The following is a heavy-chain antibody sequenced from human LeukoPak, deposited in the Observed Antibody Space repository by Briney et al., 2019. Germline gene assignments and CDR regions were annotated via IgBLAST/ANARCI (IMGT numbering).Heavy chain of an antibody. CDR1: GGSISNYY. D-gene: IGHD2-21*02. J-gene: IGHJ3*02. Sequence: SETLSLTCTVSGGSISNYYLNWIRQPPGKGLEWIGYIYYSGSTHYNPSLKSRVTMSVDTAKNQFSLKLSSVTAADPAVYYCAGEVTAFRSSAFDIWGPGTMVTVSS. CDR3: AGEVTAFRSSAFDI. CDR2: IYYSGST. V-gene: IGHV4-59*01.